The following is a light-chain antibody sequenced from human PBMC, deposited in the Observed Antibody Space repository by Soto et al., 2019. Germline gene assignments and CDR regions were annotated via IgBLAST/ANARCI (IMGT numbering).Light chain of an antibody. J-gene: IGLJ1*01. CDR2: RNN. CDR1: ISNIGRNR. V-gene: IGLV1-47*01. CDR3: AAWDDSLSGYV. Sequence: QSVLTQPPSSSGTPGQRVTISCSGSISNIGRNRVSWYQHLPGTAPKLLIYRNNQRPSGVPDRFSGSKSGTSASLAISGLRSEDEADYYCAAWDDSLSGYVYGTGTKVNVL.